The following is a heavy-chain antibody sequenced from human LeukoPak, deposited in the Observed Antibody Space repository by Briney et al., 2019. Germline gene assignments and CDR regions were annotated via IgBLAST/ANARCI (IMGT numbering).Heavy chain of an antibody. Sequence: GGSLRLSCAASGFTFSSYAMSWVRQAPGKGLEWVSAISGSGGSTYYADSVKGRFTISRDNSKNTPYLQMNSLRAEDTAVYYCAKDLDYGGNSDLDYWGQGTLVTVSS. CDR3: AKDLDYGGNSDLDY. V-gene: IGHV3-23*01. J-gene: IGHJ4*02. CDR2: ISGSGGST. D-gene: IGHD4-17*01. CDR1: GFTFSSYA.